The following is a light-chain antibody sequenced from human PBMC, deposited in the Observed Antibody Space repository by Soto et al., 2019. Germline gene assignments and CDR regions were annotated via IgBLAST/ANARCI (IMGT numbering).Light chain of an antibody. Sequence: QSALTQPASVSGSPGQSITISCTGTSSDVGNYNYVSWYQQYPGRVPKLLIYMLSNRPSGVSNRFSGSKSDNTASLTISGLQAEDEADYFCTSPTPGSLYVFGTGTKLTVL. CDR1: SSDVGNYNY. CDR3: TSPTPGSLYV. CDR2: MLS. V-gene: IGLV2-14*01. J-gene: IGLJ1*01.